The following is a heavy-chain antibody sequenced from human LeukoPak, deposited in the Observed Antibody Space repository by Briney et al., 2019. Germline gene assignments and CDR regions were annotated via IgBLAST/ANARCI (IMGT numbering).Heavy chain of an antibody. J-gene: IGHJ3*02. Sequence: GESLKISCKGSGYSFSNYWIAWVRQMPGKGLEWMGIIYPGDSDTTYSPSFQGQVTISADKSISTAYLQWSSLKASDTAMYYCARRRWADAFDIWGQGTMVTVSS. CDR1: GYSFSNYW. V-gene: IGHV5-51*01. D-gene: IGHD4-23*01. CDR2: IYPGDSDT. CDR3: ARRRWADAFDI.